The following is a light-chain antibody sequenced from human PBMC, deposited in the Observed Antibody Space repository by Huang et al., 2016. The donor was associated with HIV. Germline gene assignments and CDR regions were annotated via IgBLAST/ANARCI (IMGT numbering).Light chain of an antibody. V-gene: IGKV3-20*01. CDR2: SES. CDR3: LQYGSSRT. J-gene: IGKJ1*01. Sequence: EIVLTQSPGTLSLSPGERATLSCRASQSLSSTNLAWYQQKPGKAPRLLIYSESSRATGIPDRCSASGSGTDFTLTISRLEPDDFAVYYCLQYGSSRTFGQGTRVEMK. CDR1: QSLSSTN.